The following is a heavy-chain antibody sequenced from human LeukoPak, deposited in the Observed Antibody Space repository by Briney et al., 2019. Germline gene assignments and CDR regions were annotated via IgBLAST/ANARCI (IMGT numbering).Heavy chain of an antibody. CDR3: AKEMGYCSSTSCSYYYYGMDV. CDR1: GFTFDDYA. J-gene: IGHJ6*02. V-gene: IGHV3-9*01. D-gene: IGHD2-2*01. CDR2: ISWNSGSI. Sequence: GGSLRFSCAASGFTFDDYAMHWVRQAPGKGLEWVSGISWNSGSIGYADSVKGRFTISRDNAKNSLYLQMNSLRAEDTALYYCAKEMGYCSSTSCSYYYYGMDVWGQGTTVTVSS.